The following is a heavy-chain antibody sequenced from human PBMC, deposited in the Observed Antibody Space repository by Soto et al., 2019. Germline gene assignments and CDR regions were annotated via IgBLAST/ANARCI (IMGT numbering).Heavy chain of an antibody. J-gene: IGHJ5*02. CDR2: IASSGEK. D-gene: IGHD6-19*01. V-gene: IGHV2-26*01. CDR1: GLSITDSEMG. Sequence: QVTLKESGPVLVKPTETLTLRCTVSGLSITDSEMGVSWIRQPPGQPLEWLAHIASSGEKSYRTFLKSKLAISKDTSKSQIGLTMTNMDPADTATYYCARRRLAVAVSPWFDPWGQGIPVTVSS. CDR3: ARRRLAVAVSPWFDP.